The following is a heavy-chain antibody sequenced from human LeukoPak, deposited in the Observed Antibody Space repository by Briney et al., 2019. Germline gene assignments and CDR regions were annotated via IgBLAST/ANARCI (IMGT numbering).Heavy chain of an antibody. Sequence: ASVKVYCKASGYTFTGYYMHWVRQAPGQGLEWMGWINPNSGGTNYAQKFQGRVTMTRDTSISTAYMELSRLGSDDTAVYYCARLLDYYDSSGNWGQGTLVTVSS. V-gene: IGHV1-2*02. CDR3: ARLLDYYDSSGN. D-gene: IGHD3-22*01. J-gene: IGHJ4*02. CDR1: GYTFTGYY. CDR2: INPNSGGT.